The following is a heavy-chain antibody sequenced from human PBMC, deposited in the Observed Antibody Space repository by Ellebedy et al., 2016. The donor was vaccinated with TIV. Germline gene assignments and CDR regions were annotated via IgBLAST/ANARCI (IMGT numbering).Heavy chain of an antibody. V-gene: IGHV4-59*01. CDR1: GGSISSYY. J-gene: IGHJ6*02. Sequence: GSLRLSXTVSGGSISSYYWSWIRQPPGKGLEWIGYIYYSGSTNYNPSLKSRVTISVDTSKNQFSLKLSSVTAADTAVYYCARALVRFDYYYYGMDVWGQGTTVTVSS. D-gene: IGHD3-10*01. CDR3: ARALVRFDYYYYGMDV. CDR2: IYYSGST.